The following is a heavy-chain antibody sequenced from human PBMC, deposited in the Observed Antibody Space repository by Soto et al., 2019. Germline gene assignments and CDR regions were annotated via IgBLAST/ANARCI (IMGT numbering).Heavy chain of an antibody. CDR1: GFTFSSYA. CDR2: ISYDGSNK. D-gene: IGHD3-10*01. Sequence: PGGSLRLSCAASGFTFSSYAMHWVRQAPGKGLEWVAVISYDGSNKYYADSVKGRFTISRDNSKTTAYLEVDSLRSEDTAIYYCARVAPSGGSVPRFDPWGQGTLVTVSS. CDR3: ARVAPSGGSVPRFDP. V-gene: IGHV3-30-3*01. J-gene: IGHJ5*02.